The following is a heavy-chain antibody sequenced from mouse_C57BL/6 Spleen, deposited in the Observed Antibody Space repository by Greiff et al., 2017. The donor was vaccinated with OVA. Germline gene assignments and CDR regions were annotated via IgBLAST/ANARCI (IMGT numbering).Heavy chain of an antibody. Sequence: EVQRVESGGGLVKPGGSLKLSCAASGFTFSDYGMHWVRQAPEKGLEWVAYISSGSSTIYYADTVKGRFTISRDNAKNTLFLQMTSLRSEDTAMYYCARIYGDYAMDYWGQGTSVTVSS. CDR3: ARIYGDYAMDY. J-gene: IGHJ4*01. D-gene: IGHD1-1*01. CDR1: GFTFSDYG. CDR2: ISSGSSTI. V-gene: IGHV5-17*01.